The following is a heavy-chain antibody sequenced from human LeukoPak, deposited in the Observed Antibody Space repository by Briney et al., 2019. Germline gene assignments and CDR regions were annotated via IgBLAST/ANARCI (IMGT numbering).Heavy chain of an antibody. D-gene: IGHD6-19*01. J-gene: IGHJ6*02. Sequence: SETLSLTCAVYGGSFSGYYWSWIRQPPGKGLEWIGEINHSGSTNYNPSLKSRVTISVDTSKNQFSLKLSSVTAADTAVYYCARLRSSRKSGGRHYYYGMDVWGQGTTVTVSS. CDR3: ARLRSSRKSGGRHYYYGMDV. CDR1: GGSFSGYY. V-gene: IGHV4-34*01. CDR2: INHSGST.